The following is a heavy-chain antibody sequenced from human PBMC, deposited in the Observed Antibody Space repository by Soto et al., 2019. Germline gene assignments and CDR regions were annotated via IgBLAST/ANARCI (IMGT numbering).Heavy chain of an antibody. CDR3: AKDIGGNTVTPFDY. CDR1: GFTFDDYA. D-gene: IGHD4-17*01. Sequence: EVQLVESGGGLVQPGRSLRLSCAASGFTFDDYAMHWVRQAPGKGLEWVSGISWNSGSIGYADSVKGRFTISRDNAKNALYLQMDSLRAEHTALYYCAKDIGGNTVTPFDYWGQGTLVPVSS. V-gene: IGHV3-9*01. CDR2: ISWNSGSI. J-gene: IGHJ4*02.